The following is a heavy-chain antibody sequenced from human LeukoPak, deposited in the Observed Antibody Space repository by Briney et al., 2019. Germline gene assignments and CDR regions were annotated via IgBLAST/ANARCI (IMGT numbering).Heavy chain of an antibody. CDR3: ARDEGSSPLDY. CDR1: GGAFSSYA. D-gene: IGHD6-6*01. J-gene: IGHJ4*02. Sequence: VASVKVSCKASGGAFSSYAISWVRQAPGQGLEWMGGIIPIFGTANYAQKFQGRVTITADESTSTAYMELSSLRSEDTAVYYCARDEGSSPLDYWGQGTLVTVSS. V-gene: IGHV1-69*13. CDR2: IIPIFGTA.